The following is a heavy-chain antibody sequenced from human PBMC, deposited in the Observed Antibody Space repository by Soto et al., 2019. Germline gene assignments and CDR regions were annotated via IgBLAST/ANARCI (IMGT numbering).Heavy chain of an antibody. Sequence: GASVKVSCKASGGTFSSYAISWVRQAPGQGLEWMGGINPIFGTANYAQKFQGRVTITTDESTSTAYMELSRLRSDDTAVYYCAMYSRGYSGYEPYYGMDVWGQGTTVTVSS. D-gene: IGHD5-12*01. J-gene: IGHJ6*02. CDR2: INPIFGTA. CDR1: GGTFSSYA. CDR3: AMYSRGYSGYEPYYGMDV. V-gene: IGHV1-69*05.